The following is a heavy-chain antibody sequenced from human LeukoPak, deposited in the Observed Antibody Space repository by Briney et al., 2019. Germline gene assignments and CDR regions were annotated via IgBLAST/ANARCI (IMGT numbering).Heavy chain of an antibody. CDR3: ARKKGIFYVSSGYYYYYYGMEV. CDR1: GGSISSSNW. J-gene: IGHJ6*01. V-gene: IGHV4-4*02. Sequence: PSETLSLTCAVSGGSISSSNWWSWVRQPPGKGLEWIGEIYHSGSTNYNPSLKSRVTISVDKSKNQFSLKLSSVTAAYTAVYYCARKKGIFYVSSGYYYYYYGMEVCGQGTTVTVSS. CDR2: IYHSGST. D-gene: IGHD3-22*01.